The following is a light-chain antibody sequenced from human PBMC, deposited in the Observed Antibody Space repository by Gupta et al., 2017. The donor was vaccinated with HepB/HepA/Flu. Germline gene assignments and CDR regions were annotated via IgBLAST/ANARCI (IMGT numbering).Light chain of an antibody. CDR2: SAS. V-gene: IGKV1-9*01. J-gene: IGKJ5*01. CDR3: QQFNSYPIT. CDR1: QDINSY. Sequence: DIQLTQSPSFLSASVGDRVTITCRASQDINSYLIWYQQKPGKAPNLLIYSASTLQGGVPSRFSGSGSGTELTLTISSLQPEDFATYYCQQFNSYPITFGQGTRLDIK.